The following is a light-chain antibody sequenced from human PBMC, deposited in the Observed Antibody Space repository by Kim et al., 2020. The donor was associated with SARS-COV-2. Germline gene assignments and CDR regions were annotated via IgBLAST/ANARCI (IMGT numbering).Light chain of an antibody. CDR1: SSDVGGYNY. CDR3: SSYAGSINFVV. Sequence: QSAMTQPPSASGSPGQSVTISCIGTSSDVGGYNYVSLYQQHPGKATKLMIYEVSKRPSGVPDRFSGSKSGNTASLTVSELQAEDEADYFCSSYAGSINFVVFGGGTQLTVL. J-gene: IGLJ2*01. CDR2: EVS. V-gene: IGLV2-8*01.